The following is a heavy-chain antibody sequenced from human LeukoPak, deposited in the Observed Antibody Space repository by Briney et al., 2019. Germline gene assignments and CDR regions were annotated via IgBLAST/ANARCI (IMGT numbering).Heavy chain of an antibody. CDR1: GFTFGSYA. CDR2: VTESGGGT. CDR3: AKGSAAGRPYYFDY. D-gene: IGHD6-25*01. Sequence: QLGGSLRLSCAASGFTFGSYAMSWVRQAPGKGLEWVSAVTESGGGTYNADSVKGRFTISRDNSKKTLFLQMNSLRAEDTAIYYCAKGSAAGRPYYFDYWGQGTLVTVSS. J-gene: IGHJ4*02. V-gene: IGHV3-23*01.